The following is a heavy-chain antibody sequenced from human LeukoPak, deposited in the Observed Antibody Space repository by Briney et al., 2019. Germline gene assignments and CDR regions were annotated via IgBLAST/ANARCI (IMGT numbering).Heavy chain of an antibody. CDR1: GFTFSFSA. J-gene: IGHJ6*03. Sequence: GGSLRLSCAASGFTFSFSAMTWVRQPPGKGLEWVSPISGSGGSSYYADSVKGRFTISRDNSKNTLYLQMNSLRAEDTAVYYCAKGRGSSWFTSSYSMDVWGKGTTVTVSS. V-gene: IGHV3-23*01. CDR3: AKGRGSSWFTSSYSMDV. CDR2: ISGSGGSS. D-gene: IGHD6-13*01.